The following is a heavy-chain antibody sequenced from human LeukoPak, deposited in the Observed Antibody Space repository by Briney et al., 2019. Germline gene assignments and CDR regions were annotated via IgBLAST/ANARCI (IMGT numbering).Heavy chain of an antibody. CDR3: ARESRGKLITMVRGAPYYYYYMDV. V-gene: IGHV4-4*07. CDR2: IYTSGST. J-gene: IGHJ6*03. D-gene: IGHD3-10*01. CDR1: GGSISSYY. Sequence: SETLSLTCTVSGGSISSYYWSWIRQPAGKGLEWIGRIYTSGSTNYNPSLKSRVTMSVDTSKNQFSLKLSSVTAADTAVYYCARESRGKLITMVRGAPYYYYYMDVWGKGTTVTISS.